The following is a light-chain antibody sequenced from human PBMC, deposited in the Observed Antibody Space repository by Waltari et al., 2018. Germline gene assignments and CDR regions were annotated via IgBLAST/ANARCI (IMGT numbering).Light chain of an antibody. CDR2: SNN. CDR3: AAWDNSLNGFV. J-gene: IGLJ1*01. CDR1: SSNIGVST. V-gene: IGLV1-44*01. Sequence: QSVLTQPPSASGAPGQRVTISCSGSSSNIGVSTVTGYQQLPGTAPKPLIYSNNQRPSGVPDRFSASKSGTSASLAISGLQSEDEADYYCAAWDNSLNGFVFGTGTKVSVL.